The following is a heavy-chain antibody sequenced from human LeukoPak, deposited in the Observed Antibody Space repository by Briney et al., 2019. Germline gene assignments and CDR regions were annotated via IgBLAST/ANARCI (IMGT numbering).Heavy chain of an antibody. D-gene: IGHD3-10*01. J-gene: IGHJ3*02. V-gene: IGHV1-3*03. CDR1: GYTFTSYA. Sequence: ASVEVSCKASGYTFTSYAMHWVRQAPGQRLEWMGWINAGNGNTKYSQEFQGRVTITRDTSTSTVYMELSSLRSEDTAVYYCAREVLWFGESLGGDAFDIWGQGTMVTVSS. CDR2: INAGNGNT. CDR3: AREVLWFGESLGGDAFDI.